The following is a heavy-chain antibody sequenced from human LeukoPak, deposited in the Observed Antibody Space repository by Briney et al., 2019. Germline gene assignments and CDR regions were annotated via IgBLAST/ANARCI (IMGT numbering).Heavy chain of an antibody. J-gene: IGHJ4*02. CDR2: IQYHGRDK. CDR1: GFTFRSSG. Sequence: GGSLRPSCAASGFTFRSSGMHWVRQAPGKGLEWVAFIQYHGRDKYYADSVKGRFTISRDNSKNTLYMEVNSLRAEDTAVYYCAREGGRTVAGTLDNWGQGTLVTVSS. V-gene: IGHV3-30*02. CDR3: AREGGRTVAGTLDN. D-gene: IGHD6-19*01.